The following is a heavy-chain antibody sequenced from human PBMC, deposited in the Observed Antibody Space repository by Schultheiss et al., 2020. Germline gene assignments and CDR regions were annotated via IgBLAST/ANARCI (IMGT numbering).Heavy chain of an antibody. CDR2: IYTSGST. CDR3: AREQTQLLWFGELFWFDP. J-gene: IGHJ5*02. V-gene: IGHV4-4*07. D-gene: IGHD3-10*01. Sequence: SQTLSLTCTVSGGSISSYYWSWIRQPAGKGLEWIGRIYTSGSTNYNPSLKSRVTMSVDTSKNQFSLKLSSVTAADTAVYYCAREQTQLLWFGELFWFDPWGQGTLVNVS. CDR1: GGSISSYY.